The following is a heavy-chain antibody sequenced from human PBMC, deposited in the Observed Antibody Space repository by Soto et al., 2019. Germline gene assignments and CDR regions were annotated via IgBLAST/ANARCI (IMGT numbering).Heavy chain of an antibody. V-gene: IGHV1-2*02. CDR2: MNPNSGDT. J-gene: IGHJ6*03. CDR1: GYRFSDYY. CDR3: ARDSGGDTATLDYSYFYMDV. Sequence: QVQLVQSGAEVKKPGASVTVSCKASGYRFSDYYLHWVRQAPGQGPEWMGWMNPNSGDTKYAQKFKGRVTMTRDTSVRTAFMELNWLKTDDTAVYYCARDSGGDTATLDYSYFYMDVWGIGTTVTVSS. D-gene: IGHD1-26*01.